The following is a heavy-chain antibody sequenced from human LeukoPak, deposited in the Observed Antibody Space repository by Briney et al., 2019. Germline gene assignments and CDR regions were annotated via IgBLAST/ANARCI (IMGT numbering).Heavy chain of an antibody. D-gene: IGHD6-13*01. CDR3: ASLMTYSSSRDY. Sequence: GGSLRLSCAASEFTFTSYELNWVRQAPGKGLEWVSYISSSGNTISYADSVKGRFTISRDNAKNSLYLQMDSLRDEDTAVYYCASLMTYSSSRDYWGQGTLVTVSS. CDR2: ISSSGNTI. J-gene: IGHJ4*02. CDR1: EFTFTSYE. V-gene: IGHV3-48*03.